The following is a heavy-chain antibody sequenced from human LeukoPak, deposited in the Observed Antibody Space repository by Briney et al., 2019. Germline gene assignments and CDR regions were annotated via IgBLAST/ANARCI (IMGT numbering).Heavy chain of an antibody. CDR1: GCTFSSYA. CDR3: ARDLYYYDSSGPFDY. CDR2: IIPIFGTA. Sequence: SVKVSCKASGCTFSSYAISWVRQAPGQGLEWMGGIIPIFGTANYAQKFQGRVTITADESTSTAYMELSSLRSEDTAVYYCARDLYYYDSSGPFDYWGQGTLVTVSS. D-gene: IGHD3-22*01. J-gene: IGHJ4*02. V-gene: IGHV1-69*13.